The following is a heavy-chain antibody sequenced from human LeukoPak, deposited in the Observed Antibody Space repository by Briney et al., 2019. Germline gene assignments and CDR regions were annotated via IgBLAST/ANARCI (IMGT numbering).Heavy chain of an antibody. CDR1: GGSISSSSYY. V-gene: IGHV4-39*07. Sequence: SETLSLTCTVSGGSISSSSYYWGWIRQPPGKGLEWIGSIYYSGSTYYNPSLKSRVTISVDTSKNQFFLKLSSVTAADTAVYYCARTTEGYAGGPGYSYYYYMDVWGKGTTVTISS. CDR3: ARTTEGYAGGPGYSYYYYMDV. J-gene: IGHJ6*03. D-gene: IGHD5-12*01. CDR2: IYYSGST.